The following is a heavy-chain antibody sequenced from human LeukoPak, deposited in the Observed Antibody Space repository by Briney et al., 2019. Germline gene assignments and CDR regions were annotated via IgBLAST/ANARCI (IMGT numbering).Heavy chain of an antibody. D-gene: IGHD3-22*01. CDR3: ARGPYSYDSSGAFDI. CDR2: IYYSGST. V-gene: IGHV4-38-2*01. CDR1: GFTFSDYY. J-gene: IGHJ3*02. Sequence: GSLRLSCAASGFTFSDYYMSWIRQPPGKGLEWIASIYYSGSTDYNPSLKSRVTISVDTSKNQFSLKLSSVTAADTAVYFCARGPYSYDSSGAFDIWGQGTMVTVSS.